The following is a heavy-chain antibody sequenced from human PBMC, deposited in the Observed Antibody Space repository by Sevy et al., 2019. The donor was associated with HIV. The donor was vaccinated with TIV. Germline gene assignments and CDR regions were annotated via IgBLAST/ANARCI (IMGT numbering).Heavy chain of an antibody. Sequence: GGSLRLSCAASGFTFSHYDMTWVRQTPGKGLEWVSVVSASAGSTYYAYSVKGRSTISSDNSKNTLYLQMDRLRADDTAVYYCANGERYYYDSSGFYPGYFQHWGQGTLVTVSS. V-gene: IGHV3-23*01. CDR1: GFTFSHYD. CDR3: ANGERYYYDSSGFYPGYFQH. D-gene: IGHD3-22*01. J-gene: IGHJ1*01. CDR2: VSASAGST.